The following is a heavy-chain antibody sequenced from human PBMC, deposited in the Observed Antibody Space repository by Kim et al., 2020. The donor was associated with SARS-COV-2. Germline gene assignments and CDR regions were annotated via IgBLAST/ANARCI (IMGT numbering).Heavy chain of an antibody. CDR2: INPNSGGT. CDR3: ARDYTLTMYYFDY. J-gene: IGHJ4*02. CDR1: GYTFTGYY. D-gene: IGHD4-4*01. Sequence: ASVKVSCKASGYTFTGYYIHWVRQAPGQGLEWMGWINPNSGGTNYAQKFQGRVTMTRDTSISTAYMELSRLRSDDTAVYYCARDYTLTMYYFDYWGQGTLVTASS. V-gene: IGHV1-2*02.